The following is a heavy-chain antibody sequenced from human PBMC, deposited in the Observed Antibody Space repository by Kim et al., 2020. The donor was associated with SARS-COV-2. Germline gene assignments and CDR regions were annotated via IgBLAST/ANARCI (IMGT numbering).Heavy chain of an antibody. V-gene: IGHV3-43*02. CDR2: ISGDGGST. CDR3: AKDILDCSGGTCYSPQYYNDMDV. Sequence: GGSLRLSCAASGFTFDDHAMHWVRQAPGKGLQWVSLISGDGGSTYYAESVKGRFTISRDNTRNSLYLQMNSLRTDDTALYYCAKDILDCSGGTCYSPQYYNDMDVWGQGTTVIVSS. J-gene: IGHJ6*02. CDR1: GFTFDDHA. D-gene: IGHD2-15*01.